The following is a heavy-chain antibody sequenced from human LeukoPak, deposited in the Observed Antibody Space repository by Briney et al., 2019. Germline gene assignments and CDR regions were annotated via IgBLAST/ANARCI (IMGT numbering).Heavy chain of an antibody. J-gene: IGHJ5*02. V-gene: IGHV4-59*01. CDR3: ARGGILTGTNWFDP. CDR2: IRYSGST. CDR1: GGSISNYY. Sequence: PSETLSLTCTVTGGSISNYYWSWIRQPPGKGLEWIGHIRYSGSTNYNPSLKSRVTISVDTSKNQFSLKLNSVTAADTAVYYCARGGILTGTNWFDPWGQGTLVTVSS. D-gene: IGHD1-7*01.